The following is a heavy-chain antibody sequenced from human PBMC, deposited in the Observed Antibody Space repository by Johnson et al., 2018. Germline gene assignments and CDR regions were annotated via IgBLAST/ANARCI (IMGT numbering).Heavy chain of an antibody. CDR2: IWYDGSKK. D-gene: IGHD6-6*01. CDR3: VRDAARARLDV. V-gene: IGHV3-33*01. J-gene: IGHJ6*02. Sequence: QVQLVESGGGLVQPGGSLRLSCVASGFTFSDHGFFWVRQAPGQGLEGVAVIWYDGSKKYYADSVKGRFSVSREDSKNTLYLQMSSLRAEDTAVYYCVRDAARARLDVWGQGATVTVSS. CDR1: GFTFSDHG.